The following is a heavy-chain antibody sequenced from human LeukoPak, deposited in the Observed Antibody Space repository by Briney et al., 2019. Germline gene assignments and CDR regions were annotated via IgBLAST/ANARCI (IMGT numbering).Heavy chain of an antibody. J-gene: IGHJ4*02. CDR1: GGSISSGDYY. D-gene: IGHD2-2*01. Sequence: SQTLSLTCTVSGGSISSGDYYWSWIRQPPGKGLEWIGNIYYNGSTYYNPSLKSRVTISVDTSKNQFSLNLRSVTAADTAVYYCARLYCTTTSCYDYFDHWGQGTLVTVSS. CDR3: ARLYCTTTSCYDYFDH. V-gene: IGHV4-39*01. CDR2: IYYNGST.